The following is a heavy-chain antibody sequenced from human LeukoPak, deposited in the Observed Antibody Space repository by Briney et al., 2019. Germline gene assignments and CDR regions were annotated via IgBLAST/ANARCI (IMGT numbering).Heavy chain of an antibody. CDR1: GYSFTSYG. Sequence: ASVKVSCKASGYSFTSYGFSWVRQAPGQGLEWMGWISPYNANTNYAQKFRGRVTMTTDTSTSTAYMELRSLRSGDTAVYYCVRDVSVNLYRAWFDPWGQGTLVIVSS. CDR2: ISPYNANT. V-gene: IGHV1-18*01. CDR3: VRDVSVNLYRAWFDP. D-gene: IGHD3-16*02. J-gene: IGHJ5*02.